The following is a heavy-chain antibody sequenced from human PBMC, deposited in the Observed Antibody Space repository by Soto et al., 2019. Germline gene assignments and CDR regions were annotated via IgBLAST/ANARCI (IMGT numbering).Heavy chain of an antibody. V-gene: IGHV1-3*01. CDR3: ARFPGYCSSTSCPLAYYGMDV. J-gene: IGHJ6*02. CDR2: INAGNGNT. CDR1: GYTFTSYA. Sequence: GASVKVSSKASGYTFTSYAMHWVRQAPEQRLEWMGWINAGNGNTKYSQKFQGRVTITRDTSASTAYMELSSLRSEDTAVYYCARFPGYCSSTSCPLAYYGMDVWRQGTTVTVSS. D-gene: IGHD2-2*01.